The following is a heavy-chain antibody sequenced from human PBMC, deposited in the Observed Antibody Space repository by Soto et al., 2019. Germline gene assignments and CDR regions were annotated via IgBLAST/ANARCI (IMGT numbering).Heavy chain of an antibody. Sequence: QVQLVESGGGVVQPGRSLRLSCAASEFTFRNYGMHWVRQAPGKGLEWMAVIWYDGSNKEYAESVKGRFTISRDNSKNTLYLQMNSLRDEDTAVYYCARGRDGYNPDYWGQGTLVTVSS. D-gene: IGHD5-12*01. CDR1: EFTFRNYG. J-gene: IGHJ4*02. CDR3: ARGRDGYNPDY. V-gene: IGHV3-33*01. CDR2: IWYDGSNK.